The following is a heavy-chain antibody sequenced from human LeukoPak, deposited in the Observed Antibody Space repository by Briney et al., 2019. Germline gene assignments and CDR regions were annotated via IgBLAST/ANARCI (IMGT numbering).Heavy chain of an antibody. D-gene: IGHD5-24*01. J-gene: IGHJ4*02. Sequence: SETLSLTCTVSGYSISRGYYWAWIRQPPGKGLEWIGNAHQTGRTYYNASLESRVTISLDTSKNQFFLRLRSVTAADTAVYYCARENRPGYNKRGGGYWGQGALLTVSS. CDR3: ARENRPGYNKRGGGY. CDR1: GYSISRGYY. V-gene: IGHV4-38-2*02. CDR2: AHQTGRT.